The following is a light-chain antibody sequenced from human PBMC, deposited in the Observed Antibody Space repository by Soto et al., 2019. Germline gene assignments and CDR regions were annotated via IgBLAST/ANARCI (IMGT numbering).Light chain of an antibody. V-gene: IGKV1-5*03. CDR3: QQYNSYPWT. J-gene: IGKJ1*01. Sequence: DIQMTQSPSTLSASVGDRVTITCRASQSISSWLAWYQQKPGKAPKLLIDKASSLESVVPSRFSGSGSGTELNLTISSLQPDGFATYYCQQYNSYPWTFGQGTKVEIK. CDR2: KAS. CDR1: QSISSW.